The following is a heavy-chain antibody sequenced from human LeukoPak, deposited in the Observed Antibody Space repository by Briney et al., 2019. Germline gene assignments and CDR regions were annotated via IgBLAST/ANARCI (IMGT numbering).Heavy chain of an antibody. D-gene: IGHD3-10*01. V-gene: IGHV3-23*01. J-gene: IGHJ4*02. CDR1: GFTFSSYI. Sequence: GGSLRLSCEASGFTFSSYIMTWVRQAPGKGLEWVSTIKRNAEATFYADSVKDRFTISRDDSKNTLYLQMNSLRSDDTAMYYCARDLDETYYYDSGSPAPLNYWGQGTLVTVSS. CDR2: IKRNAEAT. CDR3: ARDLDETYYYDSGSPAPLNY.